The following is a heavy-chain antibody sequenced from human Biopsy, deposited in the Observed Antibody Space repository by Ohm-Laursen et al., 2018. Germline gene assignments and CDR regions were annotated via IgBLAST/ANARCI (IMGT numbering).Heavy chain of an antibody. Sequence: SETLSLTWIVSGDSISSGGNYWSWIRQFPGKGLEWIAYIYHTGSTYYNPSLKSRLSIAVDTSKNQFSVSLRSVTAADTAVYYCARADMVTTIVDYWGQGSLVTVSS. J-gene: IGHJ4*02. CDR1: GDSISSGGNY. CDR3: ARADMVTTIVDY. CDR2: IYHTGST. V-gene: IGHV4-31*02. D-gene: IGHD5-12*01.